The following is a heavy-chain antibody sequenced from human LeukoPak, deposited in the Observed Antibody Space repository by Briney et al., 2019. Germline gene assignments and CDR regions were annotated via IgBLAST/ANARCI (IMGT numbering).Heavy chain of an antibody. Sequence: PSETLSLTCTVSGGSISSGPYYWGWIRQPPGKGLEWIGNIYYGENTYYNPSLKSRVTISIDTSKNQFYLKLSSLTAADTAVYFCARRDDSSGYHKIFDYWGPGTLVTVSS. CDR3: ARRDDSSGYHKIFDY. CDR2: IYYGENT. D-gene: IGHD3-22*01. V-gene: IGHV4-39*01. J-gene: IGHJ4*02. CDR1: GGSISSGPYY.